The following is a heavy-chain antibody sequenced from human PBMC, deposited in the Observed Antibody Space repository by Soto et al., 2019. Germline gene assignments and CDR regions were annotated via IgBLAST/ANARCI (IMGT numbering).Heavy chain of an antibody. CDR1: GYTITSYA. CDR3: ARSNLGLDSSGYYYGDYYGMDV. CDR2: INAGNGNT. J-gene: IGHJ6*02. D-gene: IGHD3-22*01. V-gene: IGHV1-3*01. Sequence: ASVKVSCRASGYTITSYAMHWVRQAPRQRLEWMGWINAGNGNTKYSQKFQGRVTITRDTSVSTAYMELSSLRSEDTAVYYCARSNLGLDSSGYYYGDYYGMDVWGQGTTVTVSS.